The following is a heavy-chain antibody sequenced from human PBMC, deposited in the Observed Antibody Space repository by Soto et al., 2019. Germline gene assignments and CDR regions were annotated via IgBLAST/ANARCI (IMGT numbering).Heavy chain of an antibody. V-gene: IGHV3-21*01. CDR1: GFTFSSYS. J-gene: IGHJ6*02. CDR3: ARDLRGRGYSYGPVYYYGMDV. D-gene: IGHD5-18*01. CDR2: ISSSSSYI. Sequence: LRLSCAASGFTFSSYSMNWVRQAPGKGLEWVSSISSSSSYIYYADSVKGRFTISRDNAKNSLYLQMNSLRAEDTAVYYCARDLRGRGYSYGPVYYYGMDVWGQGTTVTVSS.